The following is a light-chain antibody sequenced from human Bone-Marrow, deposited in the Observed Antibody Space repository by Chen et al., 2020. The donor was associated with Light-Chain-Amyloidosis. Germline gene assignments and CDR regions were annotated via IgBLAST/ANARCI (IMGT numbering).Light chain of an antibody. Sequence: HSALTHPASVPGPPGRSIPPPSPGTSSDVGGDNHVSWYQQHPDKAPKLMIYEVTNRPSWVPDRFSGSKSDNTASLTISGLQTEDEADYFCSSYTITNTLVFGSGTRVTVL. CDR3: SSYTITNTLV. CDR2: EVT. CDR1: SSDVGGDNH. J-gene: IGLJ1*01. V-gene: IGLV2-14*01.